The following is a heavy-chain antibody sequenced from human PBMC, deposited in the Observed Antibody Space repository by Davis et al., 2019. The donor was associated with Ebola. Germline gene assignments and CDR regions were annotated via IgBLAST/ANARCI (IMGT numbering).Heavy chain of an antibody. Sequence: PSETLSLTCAASGFTFSSYSMNWVRQAPGKGLEWVSYISSSSSTIYYADSVKGRFTISRDNAKNSLYLQMNSLRDEDTAVYYCARGEITMIVVVTYLFDYWGQGTLVTVSS. CDR2: ISSSSSTI. D-gene: IGHD3-22*01. CDR3: ARGEITMIVVVTYLFDY. V-gene: IGHV3-48*02. J-gene: IGHJ4*02. CDR1: GFTFSSYS.